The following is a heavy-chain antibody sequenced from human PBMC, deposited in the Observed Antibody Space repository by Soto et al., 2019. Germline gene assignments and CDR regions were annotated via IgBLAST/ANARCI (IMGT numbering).Heavy chain of an antibody. CDR3: ARDKITGLFDY. CDR2: INHSGST. Sequence: SETLSLTCTVSGGSISSSSYYWGWIRQPPGTGLEWIGEINHSGSTNYNPSLKSRVTISVDTSKNQFSLKLTSVTAADTAVYYCARDKITGLFDYWGQGTMVTVSS. CDR1: GGSISSSSYY. J-gene: IGHJ4*02. V-gene: IGHV4-39*07. D-gene: IGHD2-8*02.